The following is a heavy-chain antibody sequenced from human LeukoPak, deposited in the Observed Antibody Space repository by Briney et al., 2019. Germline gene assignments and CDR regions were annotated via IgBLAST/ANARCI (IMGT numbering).Heavy chain of an antibody. Sequence: SETLSLTCSVSGGSINSNSHHWDWVRQAPGKGLEWIGNIYYSGTTSYNPSLKSRFTISVDTSKNPFSLRLSSVTAADTAVYYCARRGDILTDYAFDYWGQGTLVTVSS. CDR2: IYYSGTT. CDR3: ARRGDILTDYAFDY. CDR1: GGSINSNSHH. J-gene: IGHJ4*02. V-gene: IGHV4-39*01. D-gene: IGHD3-9*01.